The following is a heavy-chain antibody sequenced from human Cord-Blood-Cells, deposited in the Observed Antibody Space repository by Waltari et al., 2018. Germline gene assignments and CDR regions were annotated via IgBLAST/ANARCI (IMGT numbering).Heavy chain of an antibody. V-gene: IGHV1-8*01. CDR1: GYTFTSYD. CDR2: MNANRVKT. CDR3: ARGWRHMIRGYDY. D-gene: IGHD3-22*01. J-gene: IGHJ4*02. Sequence: QVQLVQSGAEVTKPGASVKVSCKASGYTFTSYDINWVRQAAGQGLEWMGWMNANRVKTGYAQRLRGRVAMTRSASRSTAYMELRSLRSEDTAVYYGARGWRHMIRGYDYWGQGTRVTVSS.